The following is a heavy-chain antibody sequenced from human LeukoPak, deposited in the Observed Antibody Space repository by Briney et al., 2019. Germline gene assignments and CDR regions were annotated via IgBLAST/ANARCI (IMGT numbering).Heavy chain of an antibody. D-gene: IGHD2/OR15-2a*01. V-gene: IGHV4-59*01. Sequence: SETLSLTCTVSGGSISSYYWSWIRQPPGKGLEWIGYIYYSGSTNYNPSLKSRVTISVDTSKNQFSLKLSSVTAADTAVYYCARGIIINGVYFDYWGQGTLVTVSS. CDR3: ARGIIINGVYFDY. J-gene: IGHJ4*02. CDR2: IYYSGST. CDR1: GGSISSYY.